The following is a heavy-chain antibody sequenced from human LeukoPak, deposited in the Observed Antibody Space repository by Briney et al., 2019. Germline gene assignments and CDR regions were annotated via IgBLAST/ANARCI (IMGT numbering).Heavy chain of an antibody. V-gene: IGHV3-9*01. CDR3: AKDGLWFGDRAFDI. Sequence: GGSLRLSCAASGFTFDDYAMYWVRQAPGKGLEWVSGINWSSGSIGYADSVKGRFTISRDNAKNSLYLQMNNLRPEDTALYYCAKDGLWFGDRAFDIWGQGTMVTVSS. D-gene: IGHD3-10*01. CDR1: GFTFDDYA. CDR2: INWSSGSI. J-gene: IGHJ3*02.